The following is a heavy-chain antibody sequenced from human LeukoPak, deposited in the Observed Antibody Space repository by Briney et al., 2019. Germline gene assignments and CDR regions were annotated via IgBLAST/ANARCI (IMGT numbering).Heavy chain of an antibody. CDR3: ATDVRGASHYFDY. CDR1: GYTFTGYY. CDR2: INPNSGGT. D-gene: IGHD1-26*01. Sequence: ASVKVSCKASGYTFTGYYMHWVRQAPGQGLEWMGWINPNSGGTNYAQKFQGGVTMTRDTSISTAYMELSRLRSEDTAVYYCATDVRGASHYFDYWGQGTLVTVSS. J-gene: IGHJ4*02. V-gene: IGHV1-2*02.